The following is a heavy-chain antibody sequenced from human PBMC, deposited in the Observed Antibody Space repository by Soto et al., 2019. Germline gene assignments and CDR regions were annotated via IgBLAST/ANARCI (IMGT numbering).Heavy chain of an antibody. CDR2: ISSSSSTI. D-gene: IGHD3-22*01. Sequence: PGGSLRLSCAASGFTFSSYSVNWVRQAPGKGLEWVSYISSSSSTIYYADSVKGRFTISRDNAKNSLYLQMNSLRDEDTAVYYCAREYDSSEGYFDYWGQGTLVTVSS. CDR3: AREYDSSEGYFDY. J-gene: IGHJ4*02. CDR1: GFTFSSYS. V-gene: IGHV3-48*02.